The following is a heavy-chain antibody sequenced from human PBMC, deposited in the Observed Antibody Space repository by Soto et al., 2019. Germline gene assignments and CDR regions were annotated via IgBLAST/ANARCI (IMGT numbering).Heavy chain of an antibody. Sequence: GGSLRLSCASSGFTFSSYSMNWVRQAPGKGLEWVSYISSSSSTIYYADSVKGRFTISRDNAKNSLYPQMNSLRDEDTAVYYCARERKIRYFDWFDAFDIWGQGTMVTVSS. J-gene: IGHJ3*02. D-gene: IGHD3-9*01. CDR3: ARERKIRYFDWFDAFDI. CDR1: GFTFSSYS. V-gene: IGHV3-48*02. CDR2: ISSSSSTI.